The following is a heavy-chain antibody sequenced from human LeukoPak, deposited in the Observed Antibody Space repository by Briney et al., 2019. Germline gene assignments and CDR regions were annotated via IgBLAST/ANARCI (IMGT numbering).Heavy chain of an antibody. J-gene: IGHJ6*03. CDR1: GGSVRGYY. Sequence: SETLSLTCNVSGGSVRGYYWSWIRQPPGQGLEWIGYIYSSGSTNYNPSLKSRVTMSVDTSKNQFSLKLSSVTAADTAVYYCARVFDSGSQAYFYYMDVWGKGTTVTISS. CDR3: ARVFDSGSQAYFYYMDV. CDR2: IYSSGST. D-gene: IGHD3-10*01. V-gene: IGHV4-59*02.